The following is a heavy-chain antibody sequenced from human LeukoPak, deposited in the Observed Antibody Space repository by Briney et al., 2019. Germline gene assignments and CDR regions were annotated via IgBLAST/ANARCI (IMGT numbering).Heavy chain of an antibody. D-gene: IGHD3-22*01. CDR3: ATAQTYYYDSSGLY. CDR1: GFTFSSYS. CDR2: ISSSSSTI. V-gene: IGHV3-48*01. J-gene: IGHJ4*02. Sequence: GGSLRLSCAASGFTFSSYSMNWVRQAPGKGVEWVSYISSSSSTIYYADSVTGRFTISRDNAKNSLYLQMNSLRAEDTAVYYCATAQTYYYDSSGLYWGQGTLVTVSS.